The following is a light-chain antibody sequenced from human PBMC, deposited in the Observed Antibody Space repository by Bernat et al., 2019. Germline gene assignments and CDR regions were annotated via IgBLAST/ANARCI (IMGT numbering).Light chain of an antibody. CDR3: RVWDSSSDHHYV. Sequence: SYVLTQPPSVSMAPGKTARITCGGNNIGSKSVHWYQQKPGQAPVLVVYDDSDRPSGIPERFSGSNTGNTATLTISRVEAGDEADYYCRVWDSSSDHHYVFGTGTKVTVL. CDR1: NIGSKS. J-gene: IGLJ1*01. CDR2: DDS. V-gene: IGLV3-21*03.